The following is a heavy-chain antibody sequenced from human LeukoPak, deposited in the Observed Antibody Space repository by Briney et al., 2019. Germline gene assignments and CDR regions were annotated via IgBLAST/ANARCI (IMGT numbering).Heavy chain of an antibody. V-gene: IGHV3-23*01. CDR3: ARVGLGWFGELESAGDAFDI. Sequence: GGTLRLSCAASGFSFSNYGMSWVRQAPGKGLEWVSIISGRGTTTYYADSVKGHFTISRDNPKNTLYLHMSSLRAEDTAVYYCARVGLGWFGELESAGDAFDIWGQGTMVTVSS. CDR1: GFSFSNYG. J-gene: IGHJ3*02. CDR2: ISGRGTTT. D-gene: IGHD3-10*01.